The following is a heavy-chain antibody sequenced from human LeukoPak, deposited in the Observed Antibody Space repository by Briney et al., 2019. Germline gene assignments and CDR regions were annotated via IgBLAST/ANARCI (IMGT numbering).Heavy chain of an antibody. CDR1: GFTFSSYD. Sequence: GGSLRLSCAASGFTFSSYDMHWVRQAPGKGLEWVAFIRYDGNNKYYADSVKGRFTISRDNSKNTLYLQMNSLRAEDTAVYYCAKLISPYDYWGQGTLVLVSS. CDR3: AKLISPYDY. CDR2: IRYDGNNK. J-gene: IGHJ4*02. V-gene: IGHV3-30*02.